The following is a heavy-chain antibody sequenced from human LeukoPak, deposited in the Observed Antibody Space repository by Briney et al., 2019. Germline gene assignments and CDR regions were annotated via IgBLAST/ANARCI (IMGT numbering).Heavy chain of an antibody. CDR2: INHSGST. Sequence: SETLSLTCAVYGGSFSGYYWSWICQPPGKGLEWIGEINHSGSTNYNPSLKSRVTISVDTSKNQFSLKLSSVTAADTAVYYCARSIVVVPAAFDYWGQGTLVTVSS. D-gene: IGHD2-2*01. V-gene: IGHV4-34*01. CDR3: ARSIVVVPAAFDY. CDR1: GGSFSGYY. J-gene: IGHJ4*02.